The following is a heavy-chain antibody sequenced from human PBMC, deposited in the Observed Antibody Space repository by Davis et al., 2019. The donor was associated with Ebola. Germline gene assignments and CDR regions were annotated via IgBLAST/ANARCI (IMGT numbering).Heavy chain of an antibody. Sequence: GESLKISCAASGFTFSDYYMSWIRQAPGKGLEWVSYISSSSSYTNYADSVKGRFTISRDNAKNSLYLQMNSLRAEDTAVYYCARVRVTMVRGVIITEIYFDYWGQGTLVTVSS. CDR1: GFTFSDYY. CDR3: ARVRVTMVRGVIITEIYFDY. J-gene: IGHJ4*02. D-gene: IGHD3-10*01. CDR2: ISSSSSYT. V-gene: IGHV3-11*06.